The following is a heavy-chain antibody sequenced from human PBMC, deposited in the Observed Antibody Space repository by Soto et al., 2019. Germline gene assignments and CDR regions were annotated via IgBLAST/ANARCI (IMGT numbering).Heavy chain of an antibody. D-gene: IGHD6-19*01. Sequence: QVQLVESGGGVVQPGRSLRLSCAASGFTFSSCGMHWVRQAPGKGLEWVAIISYDGNNKYYADSVQGRFTISRDNSKNTLYLQMNSLRAEDTAVYYCARQFDSSGWYYYYYGMDVWGQGTTVTVSS. CDR2: ISYDGNNK. V-gene: IGHV3-30*03. CDR1: GFTFSSCG. CDR3: ARQFDSSGWYYYYYGMDV. J-gene: IGHJ6*02.